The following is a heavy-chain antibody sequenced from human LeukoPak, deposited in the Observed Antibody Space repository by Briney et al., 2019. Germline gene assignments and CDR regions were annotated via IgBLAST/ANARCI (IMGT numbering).Heavy chain of an antibody. V-gene: IGHV3-30*18. J-gene: IGHJ6*02. D-gene: IGHD1-1*01. CDR1: GFTFSRYT. CDR3: SKGHSLVRYDWAMDV. CDR2: ISYDGSTK. Sequence: GGSLRLSCAASGFTFSRYTMSWVRQAPGKGLEWVAVISYDGSTKDYADSVKGRFTISRDNSKNTVYPQMNSLRAEDTAVYYCSKGHSLVRYDWAMDVWGQGSTVTVSS.